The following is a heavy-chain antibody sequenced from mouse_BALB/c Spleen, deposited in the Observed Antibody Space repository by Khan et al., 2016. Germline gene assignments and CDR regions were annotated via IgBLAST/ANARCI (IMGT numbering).Heavy chain of an antibody. CDR3: ARAPPRVYFDV. CDR2: ISYSGST. Sequence: EVQLQESGPGLVKPSQSLSLTCTVTGYSITSDYAWNWIRQFPGNKLEWMGYISYSGSTSYNPSLKSRISITRDTSKNQFFLQLNSVTTEDTATYYCARAPPRVYFDVWGAGTTVTVSS. CDR1: GYSITSDYA. J-gene: IGHJ1*01. V-gene: IGHV3-2*02.